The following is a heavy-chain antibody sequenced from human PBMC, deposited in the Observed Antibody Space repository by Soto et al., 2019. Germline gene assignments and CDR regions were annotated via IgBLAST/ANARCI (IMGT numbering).Heavy chain of an antibody. CDR1: GGSFSGYY. V-gene: IGHV4-34*01. CDR2: INHSGST. D-gene: IGHD3-10*01. J-gene: IGHJ5*02. CDR3: ASFMVRGVITDWFAP. Sequence: PSETLSLTCAVYGGSFSGYYWSWIRQPPGKGLEWIGEINHSGSTNYNPSLKSRVTISVDTSKNQFSLKLSSVTAADTAVYYCASFMVRGVITDWFAPWGQGTLVTVSS.